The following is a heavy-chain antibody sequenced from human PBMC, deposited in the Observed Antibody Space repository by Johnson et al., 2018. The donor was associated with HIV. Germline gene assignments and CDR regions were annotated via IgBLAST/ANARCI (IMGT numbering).Heavy chain of an antibody. J-gene: IGHJ3*02. Sequence: VQLVESGGGLVQPGRSLRLSCEASGLTLSAYGLHWVRQAPGKGLEWVAVIWRAGNNRYYADSVKGRFTISRDNSKNTLYLHMNSLRAEDTAVYSCARNSRNDAFDIWGQGTMVTVSS. CDR2: IWRAGNNR. CDR3: ARNSRNDAFDI. D-gene: IGHD2/OR15-2a*01. V-gene: IGHV3-33*01. CDR1: GLTLSAYG.